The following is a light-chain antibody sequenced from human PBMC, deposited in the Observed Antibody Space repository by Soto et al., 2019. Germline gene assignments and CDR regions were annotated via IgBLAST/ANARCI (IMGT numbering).Light chain of an antibody. CDR2: EVS. CDR1: SSDVGGYNY. V-gene: IGLV2-14*01. J-gene: IGLJ2*01. CDR3: SSYTSSTTVL. Sequence: QSVLTQPASVSGSPGQSITISCAGTSSDVGGYNYVSWYQHHPGKAPKLMIYEVSNRPSGVSNRFSGSKSGNTASLTISGLQAEDDADYYCSSYTSSTTVLFGGGTKLTVL.